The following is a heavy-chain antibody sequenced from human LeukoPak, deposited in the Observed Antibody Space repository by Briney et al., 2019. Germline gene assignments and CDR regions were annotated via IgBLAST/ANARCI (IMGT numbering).Heavy chain of an antibody. J-gene: IGHJ4*02. CDR3: ARDMTASSWHSLDY. CDR1: GFSFSTHN. V-gene: IGHV3-48*01. CDR2: ITINSGAI. Sequence: GGSLRLSCEASGFSFSTHNMNWPRQAPGKALECCLEITINSGAIYYADSVKGGFTMSRENAKNSLYLKMKSLRAEDTAVYYCARDMTASSWHSLDYWGQGTLIIVSS. D-gene: IGHD6-13*01.